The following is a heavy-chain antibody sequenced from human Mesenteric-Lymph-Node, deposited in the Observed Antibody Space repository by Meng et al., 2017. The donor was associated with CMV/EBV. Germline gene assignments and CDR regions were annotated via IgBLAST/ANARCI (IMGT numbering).Heavy chain of an antibody. D-gene: IGHD2/OR15-2a*01. CDR2: IQYDGNNK. CDR3: AKQTDAGLHFYYGMDV. V-gene: IGHV3-30*02. Sequence: GGSLRLSCAASGFSFSSFGMHWVRQAPGKGLEWVALIQYDGNNKYYADFVRGRFTVSRDNSENTLYLQMNSLTPDDTALYFCAKQTDAGLHFYYGMDVWGQGTTVTVSS. J-gene: IGHJ6*02. CDR1: GFSFSSFG.